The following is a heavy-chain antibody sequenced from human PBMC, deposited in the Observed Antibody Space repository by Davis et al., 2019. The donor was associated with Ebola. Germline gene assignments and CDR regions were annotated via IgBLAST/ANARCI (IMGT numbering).Heavy chain of an antibody. D-gene: IGHD3/OR15-3a*01. CDR2: INPNSGGT. CDR1: GYTFTGYY. CDR3: ARDSSHVPGRVPLDY. J-gene: IGHJ4*02. V-gene: IGHV1-2*02. Sequence: ASVKVSCKASGYTFTGYYMHWVRQAPGQGLEWMGWINPNSGGTNYAQKFQGRVTMTRDTSTSTAYMELSRLRSDDTAVYYCARDSSHVPGRVPLDYWGQGTLVTVSS.